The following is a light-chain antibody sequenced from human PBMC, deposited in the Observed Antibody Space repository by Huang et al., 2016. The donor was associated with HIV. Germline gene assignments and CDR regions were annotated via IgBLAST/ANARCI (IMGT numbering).Light chain of an antibody. CDR2: GAS. Sequence: EIVMTQSPATLSVSPGERATLSCRASQSLSSNLAWYQQKPGQAPRLLIDGASTRATGIPARFSGSGSGTEFTLTISSLQSEDFAVYYCQQYNNWPLTFGGGTKVEIK. CDR1: QSLSSN. V-gene: IGKV3-15*01. J-gene: IGKJ4*01. CDR3: QQYNNWPLT.